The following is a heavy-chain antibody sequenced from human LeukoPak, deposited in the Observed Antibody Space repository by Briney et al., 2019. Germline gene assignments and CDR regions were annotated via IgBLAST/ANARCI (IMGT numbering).Heavy chain of an antibody. V-gene: IGHV6-1*01. CDR1: GDSASSNRAA. D-gene: IGHD3-9*01. CDR3: ARASFDILAGYYFQPTNAFDI. Sequence: SQTLSLTCAISGDSASSNRAAWNWIRQPPSRGLEWRVCTYYRSKCYKDYAIFVKTPITINPDTSQNPFSLPLKTLTPEDTAVYYCARASFDILAGYYFQPTNAFDIWGQGTRVTVSS. J-gene: IGHJ3*02. CDR2: TYYRSKCYK.